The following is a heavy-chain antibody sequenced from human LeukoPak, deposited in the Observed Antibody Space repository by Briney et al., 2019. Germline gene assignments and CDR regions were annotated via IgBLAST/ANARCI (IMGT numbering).Heavy chain of an antibody. D-gene: IGHD3-22*01. CDR1: GFTFSSYG. CDR3: AKEGDDSSGYPMAEYFQH. Sequence: GRSLRLSCAASGFTFSSYGMHWDRQAPGKGLEWVAVIWYDGSNKYYADSVKGRFTISRDNSKNTLYLQMNSLRAEDTAVYYCAKEGDDSSGYPMAEYFQHWGQGTLVTVSS. V-gene: IGHV3-33*06. CDR2: IWYDGSNK. J-gene: IGHJ1*01.